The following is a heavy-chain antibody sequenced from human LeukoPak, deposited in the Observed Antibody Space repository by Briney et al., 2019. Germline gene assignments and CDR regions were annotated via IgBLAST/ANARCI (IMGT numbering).Heavy chain of an antibody. J-gene: IGHJ4*02. CDR2: ISYDGSNK. D-gene: IGHD6-19*01. Sequence: GGSLRLSCAASGFTFSSYGMHWVRQAPGKGLEWVAFISYDGSNKYYTDSVKGRFTISRDNSKNTLYLQMNSLRSEDTAMYYCARATNIPVAAGGNFDCWGQGTLVTVSS. CDR1: GFTFSSYG. CDR3: ARATNIPVAAGGNFDC. V-gene: IGHV3-30*19.